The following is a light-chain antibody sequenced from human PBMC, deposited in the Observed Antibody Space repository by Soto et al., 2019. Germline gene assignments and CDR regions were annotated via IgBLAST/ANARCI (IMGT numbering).Light chain of an antibody. CDR1: QSVSNSY. CDR2: AAS. J-gene: IGKJ1*01. CDR3: QQYGSSGT. Sequence: EIVLTQSPGTLSLSPVDMPTLSCRASQSVSNSYLAWYQQKPGQAPRLLIYAASTRATGIPARFSGSGSGTDFTLTISSLEPEDFAVYYCQQYGSSGTFGQGTKVDIK. V-gene: IGKV3-20*01.